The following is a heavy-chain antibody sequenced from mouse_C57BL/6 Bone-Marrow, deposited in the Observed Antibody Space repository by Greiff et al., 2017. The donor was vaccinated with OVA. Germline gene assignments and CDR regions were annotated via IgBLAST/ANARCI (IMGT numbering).Heavy chain of an antibody. Sequence: VKLQQSGAELMKPGASVKLSCKATGYTFTGYWIEWVKQRPGHGLEWIGEILPGSGSTNYNEKFKGKATFTADTSSNTAYMQLSSLTTEDSAIYYCARFPYYYGSTYYFDYWGQGTTLTVSS. CDR1: GYTFTGYW. CDR3: ARFPYYYGSTYYFDY. J-gene: IGHJ2*01. CDR2: ILPGSGST. V-gene: IGHV1-9*01. D-gene: IGHD1-1*01.